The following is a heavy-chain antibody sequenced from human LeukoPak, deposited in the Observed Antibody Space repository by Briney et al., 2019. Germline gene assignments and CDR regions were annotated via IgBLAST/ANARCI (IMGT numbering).Heavy chain of an antibody. J-gene: IGHJ4*02. D-gene: IGHD3-10*01. V-gene: IGHV7-4-1*02. CDR1: GYTFTSYA. CDR3: AAGFAGSRTRLDY. Sequence: ASVKVSCKASGYTFTSYAMNWVRQAPGQGLEWMGWINTNTGNPTYAQGFTGRFVFSLDTSVSTAYLQISSLKAEDTTVYYCAAGFAGSRTRLDYWGQGTLVTVSS. CDR2: INTNTGNP.